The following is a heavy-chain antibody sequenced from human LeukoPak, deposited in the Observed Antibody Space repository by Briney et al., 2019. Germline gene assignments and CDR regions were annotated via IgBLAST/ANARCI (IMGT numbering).Heavy chain of an antibody. V-gene: IGHV3-48*03. J-gene: IGHJ4*02. CDR2: ISSSGSTI. CDR1: GFTFSSYE. D-gene: IGHD4-17*01. Sequence: PGGSLRLSCAASGFTFSSYEMNWVRQAPGKGLEWVSYISSSGSTIYYADSVKGRFTISRDNAKNSLYLQMNSLRAEDTAVYYCARDSLYGDYFPALADYWGQGTLVTVSS. CDR3: ARDSLYGDYFPALADY.